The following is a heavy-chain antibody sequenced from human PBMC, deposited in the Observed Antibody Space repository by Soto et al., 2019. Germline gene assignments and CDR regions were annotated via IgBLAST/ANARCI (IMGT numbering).Heavy chain of an antibody. D-gene: IGHD6-13*01. V-gene: IGHV1-18*01. CDR1: GYTFTSYG. CDR3: AREILAAAGTTAIDY. J-gene: IGHJ4*02. CDR2: ISAYNGNT. Sequence: GASVNVSCNASGYTFTSYGIGGVRQAPGQGLEWMGWISAYNGNTNYAQKLQGRVTMTTDTSTSTAYMELRSLRSDDTAVYYCAREILAAAGTTAIDYWGQGTLVTVPQ.